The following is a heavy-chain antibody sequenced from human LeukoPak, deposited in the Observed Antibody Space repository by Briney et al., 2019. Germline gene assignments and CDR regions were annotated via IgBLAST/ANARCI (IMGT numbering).Heavy chain of an antibody. CDR1: GFTVSSNY. CDR3: ARGTYDDLRQNWFDP. Sequence: GGSLRLSCAASGFTVSSNYMSWVRQAPGKRLEWVSVIYSGGSTYYADSVKGRFTISRDNSKNTLYLQMNSLRAEDTAVYYCARGTYDDLRQNWFDPWGQGTLVTVSS. V-gene: IGHV3-66*02. CDR2: IYSGGST. J-gene: IGHJ5*02. D-gene: IGHD4-17*01.